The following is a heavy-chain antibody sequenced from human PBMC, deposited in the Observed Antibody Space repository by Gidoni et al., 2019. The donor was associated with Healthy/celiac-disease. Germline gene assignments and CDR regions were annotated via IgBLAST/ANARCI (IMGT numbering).Heavy chain of an antibody. J-gene: IGHJ3*02. CDR2: IYHSGST. CDR1: GGSIRSGGYS. CDR3: AREDRDYYGHYAFDI. Sequence: QLQLQESGSGLVKPSQTLSLNCAVSGGSIRSGGYSWGWIRQRPGKGREWIGYIYHSGSTYYNPSLKSRVTISVDRSKNQFSLKLSSVTAADTAVYYCAREDRDYYGHYAFDIWGQGTMVTVSS. V-gene: IGHV4-30-2*01. D-gene: IGHD3-10*01.